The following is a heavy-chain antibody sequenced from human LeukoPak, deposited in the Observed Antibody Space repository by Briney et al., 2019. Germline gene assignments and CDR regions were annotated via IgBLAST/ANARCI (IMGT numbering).Heavy chain of an antibody. V-gene: IGHV3-23*01. CDR2: ISGSGGST. CDR1: GFTFRSYG. D-gene: IGHD3-22*01. J-gene: IGHJ4*02. Sequence: PGGSLRLSCAASGFTFRSYGMNWVRQAPGKGPEWVSAISGSGGSTYYADSVKGRFTISRDNSKNTLYLQMNSLRAEDTAVYYCAKRAEDSSGYYLYYFDYWGQGTLVTVSS. CDR3: AKRAEDSSGYYLYYFDY.